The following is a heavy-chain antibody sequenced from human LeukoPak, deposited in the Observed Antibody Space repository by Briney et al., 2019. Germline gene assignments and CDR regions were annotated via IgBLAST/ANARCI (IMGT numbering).Heavy chain of an antibody. J-gene: IGHJ3*02. CDR1: GGSISSSSYY. Sequence: SETLSLTCTVSGGSISSSSYYWGWIRQPPGKGLEWIGGIYYSGSTYYNPSLKSRVTISVDTSKNQFSLKLSSVTAADTAVYYCARDRSWSHAFDIWGQGTMVTVSS. D-gene: IGHD2-8*02. CDR2: IYYSGST. V-gene: IGHV4-39*07. CDR3: ARDRSWSHAFDI.